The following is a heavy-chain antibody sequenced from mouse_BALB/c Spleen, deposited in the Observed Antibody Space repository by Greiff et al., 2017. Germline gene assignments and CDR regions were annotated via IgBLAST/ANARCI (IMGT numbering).Heavy chain of an antibody. CDR2: ISYDGSN. V-gene: IGHV3-6*02. D-gene: IGHD2-4*01. J-gene: IGHJ4*01. CDR1: GYSITSGYY. CDR3: AREENDYDYAMDY. Sequence: EVQLQESGPGLVKPSQSLSLTCSVTGYSITSGYYWNWIRQFPGNKLEWMGYISYDGSNNYNPSLKNRISITRDTSKNQFFLKLNSVTTEDTATYYCAREENDYDYAMDYWGQGTSVTVSS.